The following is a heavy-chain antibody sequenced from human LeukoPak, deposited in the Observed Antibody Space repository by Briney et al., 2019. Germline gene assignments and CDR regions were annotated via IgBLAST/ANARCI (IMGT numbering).Heavy chain of an antibody. CDR2: ISYSGGT. J-gene: IGHJ4*02. D-gene: IGHD3-22*01. CDR1: GASISTYY. CDR3: ARVPDTSGYFYYFDY. V-gene: IGHV4-59*01. Sequence: SETLSLTCTVSGASISTYYWGWIRQPPEKRPEWIGHISYSGGTNYNPSLKSRVTISMDTSKNQFSLNLSSVTAADTAVYYCARVPDTSGYFYYFDYWGRGTLATVSS.